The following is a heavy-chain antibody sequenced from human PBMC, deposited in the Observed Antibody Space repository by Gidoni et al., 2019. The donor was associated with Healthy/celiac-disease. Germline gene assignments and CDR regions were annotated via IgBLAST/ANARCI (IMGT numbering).Heavy chain of an antibody. CDR3: AKKAGLYDILTGPALMYGMDV. J-gene: IGHJ6*02. Sequence: TASGFTFSSYAMSWVRQAPGKGLEWVSAISGSGGSKYYADSVKGRFTISRDNSKNTLYLQMNSLRAEDTAVYYCAKKAGLYDILTGPALMYGMDVWGQGTTVTVSS. CDR2: ISGSGGSK. CDR1: GFTFSSYA. D-gene: IGHD3-9*01. V-gene: IGHV3-23*01.